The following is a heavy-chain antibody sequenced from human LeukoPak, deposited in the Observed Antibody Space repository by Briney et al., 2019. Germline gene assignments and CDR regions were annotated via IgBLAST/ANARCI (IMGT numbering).Heavy chain of an antibody. CDR3: ARDDLSPFDH. CDR1: GGSISSYY. V-gene: IGHV4-4*07. Sequence: SETLSLTCTVPGGSISSYYWSWIRQPAGKGLEWLRRIYTSESTNHHPPLKRRVTISLDTSKNQFSLKLSSVTAADTAVYSCARDDLSPFDHWGQGTLVTVSS. CDR2: IYTSEST. J-gene: IGHJ4*02.